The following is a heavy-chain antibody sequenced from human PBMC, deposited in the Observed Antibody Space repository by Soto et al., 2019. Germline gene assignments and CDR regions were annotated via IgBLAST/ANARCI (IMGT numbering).Heavy chain of an antibody. CDR2: IYYSGRV. V-gene: IGHV4-61*01. D-gene: IGHD3-22*01. CDR3: STRAYDTNGYYRFDP. Sequence: AETLSLTCTVSVDSFTSVNYYWTCIRQPPGKGLEWVGHIYYSGRVNYSPSLKSRVTISLDTSRNQFSLTLSAVTAADTAMYYCSTRAYDTNGYYRFDPWGQGTLVTVSS. J-gene: IGHJ5*01. CDR1: VDSFTSVNYY.